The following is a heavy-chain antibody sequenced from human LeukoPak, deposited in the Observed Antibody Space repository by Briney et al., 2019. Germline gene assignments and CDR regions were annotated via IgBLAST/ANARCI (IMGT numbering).Heavy chain of an antibody. D-gene: IGHD3-22*01. CDR3: ARGPNYYYDSSGLDY. J-gene: IGHJ4*02. CDR1: GFTFSSYW. CDR2: ISSSSSTI. V-gene: IGHV3-48*04. Sequence: GGSLRLSCAASGFTFSSYWMNWVRQAPGKGLEWVSYISSSSSTIYYADSVKGRFTISRDNAKNSLYLQMNSLRAEDTAVYYCARGPNYYYDSSGLDYWGQGTLVTVSS.